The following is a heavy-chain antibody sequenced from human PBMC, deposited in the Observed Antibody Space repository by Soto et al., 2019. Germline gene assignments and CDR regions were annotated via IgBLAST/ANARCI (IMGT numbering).Heavy chain of an antibody. V-gene: IGHV3-23*01. J-gene: IGHJ4*02. CDR2: LSGSGGTT. Sequence: HPGGSLGLSCAASGFTFTSYAMSWVRQAPGKGLEWVSGLSGSGGTTYYADSVKGRFTSSRDNSKDTLYLQMNSLRAEDTAIYYCTKDLWDYGDYVGRAPFDRWGQGTLVTVSS. CDR1: GFTFTSYA. CDR3: TKDLWDYGDYVGRAPFDR. D-gene: IGHD4-17*01.